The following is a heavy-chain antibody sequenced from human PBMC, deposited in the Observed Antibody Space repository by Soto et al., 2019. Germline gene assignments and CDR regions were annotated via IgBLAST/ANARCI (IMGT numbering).Heavy chain of an antibody. CDR2: IYYSGST. Sequence: PSETLSLTCTVSGGSISSGDYYWSWIRQPPGKGLEWIGYIYYSGSTYYNPSLKSRVTISVDTSKNQFSLKLSSVTAAETAVYYCERSIVVVPDAIIWFDTWGQGTLVTVSS. CDR3: ERSIVVVPDAIIWFDT. D-gene: IGHD2-2*01. J-gene: IGHJ5*02. V-gene: IGHV4-30-4*01. CDR1: GGSISSGDYY.